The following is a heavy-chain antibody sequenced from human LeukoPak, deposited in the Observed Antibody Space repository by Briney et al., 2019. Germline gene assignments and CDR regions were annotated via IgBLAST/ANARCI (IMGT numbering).Heavy chain of an antibody. CDR2: ITTSSAYM. V-gene: IGHV3-21*01. CDR3: ARDPGKDDY. Sequence: GGPLRLSCAASGFTFSTYNMNWVRQAPGKGLEWVSSITTSSAYMYYADSVKGRFTISRDNAKNSLYLQMNNLRAEDTGVYYCARDPGKDDYWGQGTLVTVSS. J-gene: IGHJ4*02. CDR1: GFTFSTYN.